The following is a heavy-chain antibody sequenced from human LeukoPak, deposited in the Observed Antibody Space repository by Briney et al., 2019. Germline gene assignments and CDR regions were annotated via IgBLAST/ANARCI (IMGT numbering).Heavy chain of an antibody. V-gene: IGHV4-39*07. J-gene: IGHJ5*02. CDR2: IYYSGST. CDR1: GGSISSSSYY. Sequence: SETLSLTCTVSGGSISSSSYYWGWIRQPPGKGLEWIGSIYYSGSTYYNPSLKSRVTISVDTSKNQFSLNLSSVTAADTAVYYCASGRSAAGTTTIVGSWFDPWGQGTLVTVSS. CDR3: ASGRSAAGTTTIVGSWFDP. D-gene: IGHD6-13*01.